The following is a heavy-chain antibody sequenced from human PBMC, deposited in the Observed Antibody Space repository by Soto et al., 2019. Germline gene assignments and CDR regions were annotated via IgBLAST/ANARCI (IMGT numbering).Heavy chain of an antibody. D-gene: IGHD3-3*01. Sequence: QVQLVESGGGVVQPGRSLRLSCAASGFTFSSYGMHWVRQAPGKGPEWVAVISYDGSNKYYGGTVKGRFTVSRDNSKNPLYLQMNSLRVEDTAVYYCAKGNAIFGVALPMDVWGQGTTVTVSS. CDR3: AKGNAIFGVALPMDV. V-gene: IGHV3-30*18. CDR2: ISYDGSNK. CDR1: GFTFSSYG. J-gene: IGHJ6*02.